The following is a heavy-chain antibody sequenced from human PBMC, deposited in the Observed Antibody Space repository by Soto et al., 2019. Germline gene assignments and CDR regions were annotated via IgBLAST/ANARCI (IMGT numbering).Heavy chain of an antibody. CDR3: ARGIATGQLDP. D-gene: IGHD2-15*01. CDR1: GYTFTRYT. J-gene: IGHJ5*02. Sequence: ASVKVSCKASGYTFTRYTMNWVRQAPGQRLEWMGWINPDNGNTKSSQKFQDRVIITRDTSASTAYMDLSSLRSEDTAAYYCARGIATGQLDPRGQGTLVTVSS. V-gene: IGHV1-3*01. CDR2: INPDNGNT.